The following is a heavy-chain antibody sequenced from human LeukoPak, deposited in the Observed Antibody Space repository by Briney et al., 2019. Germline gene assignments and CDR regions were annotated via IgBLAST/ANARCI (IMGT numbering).Heavy chain of an antibody. J-gene: IGHJ5*02. V-gene: IGHV3-53*01. CDR3: ARDRAAADP. CDR2: IYTDDRT. Sequence: GGSLRLSWAASGFTVSNYYMSWVRQAPGKGLEWVSDIYTDDRTYYADSVKGRFTISRDDSKNMLFLQMDSLRVEDTAVYYCARDRAAADPWGQGTLVTVPS. CDR1: GFTVSNYY. D-gene: IGHD6-13*01.